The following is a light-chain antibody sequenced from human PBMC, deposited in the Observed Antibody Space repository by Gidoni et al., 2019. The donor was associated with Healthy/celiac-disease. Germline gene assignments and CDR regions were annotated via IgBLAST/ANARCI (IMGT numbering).Light chain of an antibody. V-gene: IGLV3-25*03. J-gene: IGLJ3*02. CDR3: QSADSSGTYWV. CDR1: ALPKQY. Sequence: SYELPQPPSVSASPGQTARITCSGDALPKQYAYWYQQKPGQAPVLVIYKDSERPSGIPERFSGSSSGTTVTLTSSGVQAEDEADYYCQSADSSGTYWVLGGGTKLTVL. CDR2: KDS.